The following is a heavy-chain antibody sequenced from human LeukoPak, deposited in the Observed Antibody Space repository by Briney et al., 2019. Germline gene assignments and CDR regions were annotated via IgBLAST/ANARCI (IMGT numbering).Heavy chain of an antibody. D-gene: IGHD3-22*01. CDR3: ARHFRPIVGPNYFDY. CDR2: IYYSGST. CDR1: GGSISSSSHY. J-gene: IGHJ4*02. V-gene: IGHV4-39*01. Sequence: SETLSLTCTVSGGSISSSSHYWGWIRQPPGKGLEWIGSIYYSGSTYYNPSLKSRVTISVDTSKNQFSLKLSSVTAADTAVYYCARHFRPIVGPNYFDYWGQGTLVTVSS.